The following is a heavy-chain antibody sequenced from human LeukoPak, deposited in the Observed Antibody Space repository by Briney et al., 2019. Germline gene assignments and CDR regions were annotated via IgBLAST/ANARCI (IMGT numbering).Heavy chain of an antibody. J-gene: IGHJ3*02. D-gene: IGHD1-1*01. CDR1: GGSISSGGYS. CDR3: AGGYAIDAFDI. Sequence: SQTLSLTCAVPGGSISSGGYSWSWIRQPPGKGLEWIGYIYHSGSTYYNPSLKSRVTISVDRSKNQFSLKLSSVTAADTAVYYCAGGYAIDAFDIWGQGTMVTVSS. V-gene: IGHV4-30-2*01. CDR2: IYHSGST.